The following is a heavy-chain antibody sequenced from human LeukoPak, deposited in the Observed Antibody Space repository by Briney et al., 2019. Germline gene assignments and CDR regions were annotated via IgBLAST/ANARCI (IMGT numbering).Heavy chain of an antibody. CDR3: ARHYDSSGYYFAY. D-gene: IGHD3-22*01. CDR1: GYSFTSYW. Sequence: GESLKISCKGSGYSFTSYWIGWVRQMPGKSLEWMGIIYPGDSDTRYSPSFQGQVTISADKSISTAYLQWSSLKASDTAMYYCARHYDSSGYYFAYWGQGTLVTVSS. J-gene: IGHJ4*02. CDR2: IYPGDSDT. V-gene: IGHV5-51*01.